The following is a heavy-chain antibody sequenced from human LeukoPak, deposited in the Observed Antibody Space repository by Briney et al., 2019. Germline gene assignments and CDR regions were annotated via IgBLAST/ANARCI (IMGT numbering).Heavy chain of an antibody. CDR1: GFTFSSYA. V-gene: IGHV3-23*01. CDR2: ISGSGGST. CDR3: TKNVMVKRYIDY. D-gene: IGHD5-18*01. Sequence: SGGSLRLSCAASGFTFSSYAMSWVRQAPGKGLEWVSAISGSGGSTYYADSVKGRFTISRDNSKNTLSLQMNSLRVEDTAIYYCTKNVMVKRYIDYWGQGTVVTVSS. J-gene: IGHJ4*02.